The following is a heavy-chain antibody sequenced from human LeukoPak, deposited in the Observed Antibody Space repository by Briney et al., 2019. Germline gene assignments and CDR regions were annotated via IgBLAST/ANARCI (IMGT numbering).Heavy chain of an antibody. D-gene: IGHD2-2*01. J-gene: IGHJ3*02. CDR1: GYSISSGDY. CDR3: ARDIVVVPAAISNAFDI. CDR2: IYYSGST. Sequence: SETLSLTCTVSGYSISSGDYWGGIRQPPGKGLEGIGSIYYSGSTYYNPSVKSRVTLSVDTSKNQFSLNLSSVTAADTAVYYCARDIVVVPAAISNAFDIWGQGTMVTVSS. V-gene: IGHV4-38-2*02.